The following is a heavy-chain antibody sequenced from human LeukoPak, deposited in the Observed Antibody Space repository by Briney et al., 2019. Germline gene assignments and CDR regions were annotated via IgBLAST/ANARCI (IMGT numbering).Heavy chain of an antibody. Sequence: GGSLRLSCAASGFTFSSYAMSWVRQAPGQGLEWVSAISGSGGSTYYADSVKGRFTIPRDNSGDTLYLQMNRLRAEDTAVYYCAKGYYDYVWGSYYFDYWGQGTLVTVSS. CDR1: GFTFSSYA. V-gene: IGHV3-23*01. CDR2: ISGSGGST. D-gene: IGHD3-16*01. CDR3: AKGYYDYVWGSYYFDY. J-gene: IGHJ4*02.